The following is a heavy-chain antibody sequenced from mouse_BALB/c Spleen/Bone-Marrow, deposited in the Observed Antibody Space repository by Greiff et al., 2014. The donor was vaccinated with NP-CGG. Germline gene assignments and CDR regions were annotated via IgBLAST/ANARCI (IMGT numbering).Heavy chain of an antibody. V-gene: IGHV1S41*01. D-gene: IGHD1-1*01. CDR1: GYTFTSYW. Sequence: DLVKPGASVKLSCKASGYTFTSYWIDWIKLRPGQGLEWIGRIAPGSGSTYYDEMFKGKATLTVDTSSSTAYIQLSSLSSEDSAVYFCARSYYGRAMDYWGQGTSVTVSS. CDR3: ARSYYGRAMDY. J-gene: IGHJ4*01. CDR2: IAPGSGST.